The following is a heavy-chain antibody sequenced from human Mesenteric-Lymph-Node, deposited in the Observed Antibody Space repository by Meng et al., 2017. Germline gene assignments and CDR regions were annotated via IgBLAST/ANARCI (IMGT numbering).Heavy chain of an antibody. Sequence: QVQRVQSGAEGKKPGAAGKVAGKASGYTFTGYYIHWVRQAPGQGLEWMGRINLNSGGTNYAQKFQGRVTMTWDTSISAAQMELSSLRSDDTAVYYCAAFYYESSGYFRADYWGQGILVTVSS. V-gene: IGHV1-2*06. D-gene: IGHD3-22*01. CDR2: INLNSGGT. CDR1: GYTFTGYY. CDR3: AAFYYESSGYFRADY. J-gene: IGHJ4*02.